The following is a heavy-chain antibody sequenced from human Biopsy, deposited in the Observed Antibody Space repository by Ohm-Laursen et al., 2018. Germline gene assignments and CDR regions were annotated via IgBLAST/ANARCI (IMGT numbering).Heavy chain of an antibody. J-gene: IGHJ6*02. CDR2: TYKGGNT. Sequence: SQTLSLTCTVSGASITSYYWSWIRQPAGKGLEWIGHTYKGGNTNHNPSLKSRVSMSVDTSKNQLSLTLRSVTAADTAVYYCARDLRSTYYYAMDVWGQGTTVTVSS. V-gene: IGHV4-4*07. CDR1: GASITSYY. CDR3: ARDLRSTYYYAMDV.